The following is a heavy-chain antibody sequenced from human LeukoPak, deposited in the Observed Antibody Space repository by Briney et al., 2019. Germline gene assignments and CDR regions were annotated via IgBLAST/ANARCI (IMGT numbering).Heavy chain of an antibody. Sequence: PRGSLRLSCAASGFTFSSYAMSWVRQAPGKGLEWVAGISAGGGSTYYADSVKGRFTISRDNSKNMLYLQLNSLRAEDTAVYYCAKGDPPTYYDILTGQDYWGQGTLVTVSS. CDR3: AKGDPPTYYDILTGQDY. V-gene: IGHV3-23*01. J-gene: IGHJ4*02. CDR1: GFTFSSYA. D-gene: IGHD3-9*01. CDR2: ISAGGGST.